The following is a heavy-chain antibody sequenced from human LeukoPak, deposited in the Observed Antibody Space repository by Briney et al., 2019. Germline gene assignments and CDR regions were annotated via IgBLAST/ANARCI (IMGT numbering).Heavy chain of an antibody. CDR1: GYTFTSYA. J-gene: IGHJ6*02. V-gene: IGHV7-4-1*02. Sequence: ASVKVSCKASGYTFTSYAMNWVRQAPGQGLEWMGWINTNTGNPTYAQGFTGRFVFSLDTSVSTAYLQISSLKAEDTAVYYCARVVWGDIVVVPAAMDYYYGMDVWGQGTTVTVSS. D-gene: IGHD2-2*01. CDR2: INTNTGNP. CDR3: ARVVWGDIVVVPAAMDYYYGMDV.